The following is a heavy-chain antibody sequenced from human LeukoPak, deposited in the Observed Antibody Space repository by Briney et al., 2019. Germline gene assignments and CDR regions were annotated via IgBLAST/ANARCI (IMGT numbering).Heavy chain of an antibody. D-gene: IGHD5-12*01. J-gene: IGHJ4*02. CDR1: GGSFSGYY. V-gene: IGHV4-34*01. CDR3: ASHKPSRGYTFGPFDY. CDR2: INHSGST. Sequence: SETLSLTCAVYGGSFSGYYWSWIRQPPGKGLEWIGEINHSGSTNYNPSLKSRVTISVDTSKNQFSLKLSSVTAADTAVYYCASHKPSRGYTFGPFDYWGQGALVTVSS.